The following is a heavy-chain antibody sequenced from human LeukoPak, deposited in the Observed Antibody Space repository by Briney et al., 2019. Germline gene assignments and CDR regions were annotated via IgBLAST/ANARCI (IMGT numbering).Heavy chain of an antibody. Sequence: GGSLRLSCAASGFAFSSYGMHWVRQAPGKGLEWVAVISYEGSNKYYADSVKGRFTISRDNSTNTLYLQKISLRAEDTAVYYCAKDHSIVAPTLQYYYYGMDVWGKGTTVTVSS. CDR3: AKDHSIVAPTLQYYYYGMDV. D-gene: IGHD5-12*01. J-gene: IGHJ6*04. CDR1: GFAFSSYG. CDR2: ISYEGSNK. V-gene: IGHV3-30*18.